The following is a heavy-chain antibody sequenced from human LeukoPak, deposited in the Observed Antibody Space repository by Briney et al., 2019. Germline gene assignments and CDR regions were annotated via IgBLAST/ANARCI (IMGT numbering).Heavy chain of an antibody. D-gene: IGHD6-13*01. Sequence: GGSLRPSCAASGFTFSSYAMTWVRQTPGKGLEWVSAISGSGGSTYYADSVKGRFTISRDNSKNTLYLQMNSLRAEDTAVYYCAHPTEYSSSWYGNWFDPWGQGALVTVSS. CDR1: GFTFSSYA. V-gene: IGHV3-23*01. J-gene: IGHJ5*02. CDR3: AHPTEYSSSWYGNWFDP. CDR2: ISGSGGST.